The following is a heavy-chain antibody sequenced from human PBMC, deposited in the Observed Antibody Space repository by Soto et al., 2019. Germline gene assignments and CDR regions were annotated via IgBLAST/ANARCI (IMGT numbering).Heavy chain of an antibody. D-gene: IGHD3-22*01. CDR1: GFTFSSYA. CDR2: ISGSGGST. V-gene: IGHV3-23*01. CDR3: AKDSPTSSGYFKVVRYYFDY. Sequence: PGGSLRLSCAASGFTFSSYAMSWVRQAPGKGLEWVSAISGSGGSTYYADSVKGRFTISRDNSKNTLYLQMNSLRAEDTAVYYCAKDSPTSSGYFKVVRYYFDYWGQGTLVTVSS. J-gene: IGHJ4*02.